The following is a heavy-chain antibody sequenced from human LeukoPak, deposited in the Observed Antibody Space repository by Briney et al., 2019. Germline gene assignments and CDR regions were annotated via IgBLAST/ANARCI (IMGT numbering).Heavy chain of an antibody. CDR2: IEEDGSEK. CDR3: ATLPVSDYYYYGMDV. V-gene: IGHV3-7*03. Sequence: GGSLRLSCAASGFIFSTYWMSWVRRAPGKGLEWVANIEEDGSEKYYVDSVKGRFTISRDNAKNSLYPQMNSLRAEDTAVYYCATLPVSDYYYYGMDVWGQGTTVTVSS. D-gene: IGHD2-8*01. CDR1: GFIFSTYW. J-gene: IGHJ6*02.